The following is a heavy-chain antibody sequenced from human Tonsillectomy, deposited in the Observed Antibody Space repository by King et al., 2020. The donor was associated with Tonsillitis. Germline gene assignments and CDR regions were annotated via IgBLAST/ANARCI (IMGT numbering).Heavy chain of an antibody. V-gene: IGHV3-23*04. D-gene: IGHD2-2*01. CDR3: ARSYCRGTSCYSPFDY. J-gene: IGHJ4*02. CDR2: ISGGDGST. Sequence: VQLVESGGGLVQPGGSPRLSCAASGFTFSSYAMSWVRQAPGKGLEWVSAISGGDGSTYYADSVKGRFTISRDNSKNTLYLQMSSLRVEDTAIYYCARSYCRGTSCYSPFDYWGQGTLVTVSS. CDR1: GFTFSSYA.